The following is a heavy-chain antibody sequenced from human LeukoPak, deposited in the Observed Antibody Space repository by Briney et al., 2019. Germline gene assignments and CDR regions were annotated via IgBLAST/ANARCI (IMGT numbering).Heavy chain of an antibody. J-gene: IGHJ6*02. Sequence: GKSLRLSFAASGFTFSSYGMHWVRQAPGKGLEWVAVISYDGSNKYHADSVKGRFTISRDNSKNTLYLQMNSLRAEDTAVYYCAKDRRHYYYGMDVWGQGTTVTVSS. CDR1: GFTFSSYG. CDR2: ISYDGSNK. CDR3: AKDRRHYYYGMDV. V-gene: IGHV3-30*18.